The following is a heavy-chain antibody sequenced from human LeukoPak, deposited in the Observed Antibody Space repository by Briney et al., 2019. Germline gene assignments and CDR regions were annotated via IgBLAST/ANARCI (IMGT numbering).Heavy chain of an antibody. J-gene: IGHJ6*03. CDR3: ASGGNPYSYYYYYYMDV. Sequence: GASVKVSCKASGGTFSSYTISWVRQAPGQGLEWMGRILPILGIANYAQKFQGRVTITADKSTSTAYMELSSLRSEDTAVYYCASGGNPYSYYYYYYMDVWGKGTTVTVSS. V-gene: IGHV1-69*02. CDR2: ILPILGIA. CDR1: GGTFSSYT. D-gene: IGHD2-15*01.